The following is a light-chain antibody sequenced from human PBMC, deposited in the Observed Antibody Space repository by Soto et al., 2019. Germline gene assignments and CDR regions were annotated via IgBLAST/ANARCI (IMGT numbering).Light chain of an antibody. J-gene: IGKJ4*01. CDR2: AAS. CDR1: QAISSW. Sequence: DIEMTQSPSSVSASVGDRVTITCRASQAISSWLAWYQQKPGKAPNVLIYAASTSQSGVPSRFSGSGSGTDFTLTISSLQPEDFATYYCQQANSFPLTFGGGTKVEVK. V-gene: IGKV1-12*01. CDR3: QQANSFPLT.